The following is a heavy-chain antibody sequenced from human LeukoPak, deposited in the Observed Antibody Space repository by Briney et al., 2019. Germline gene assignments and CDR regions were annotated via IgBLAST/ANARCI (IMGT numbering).Heavy chain of an antibody. CDR1: GYTFTSYY. J-gene: IGHJ4*02. D-gene: IGHD1-26*01. V-gene: IGHV1-24*01. CDR2: FDPEDGET. Sequence: ASVKVSCKASGYTFTSYYMHWVRQAPGKGLEWMGGFDPEDGETIYAQKFQGRVTMTEDTSTDTAYMELSSLRSEDTAVYYCATDFISGSYYYFDYWGQGTLVTVSS. CDR3: ATDFISGSYYYFDY.